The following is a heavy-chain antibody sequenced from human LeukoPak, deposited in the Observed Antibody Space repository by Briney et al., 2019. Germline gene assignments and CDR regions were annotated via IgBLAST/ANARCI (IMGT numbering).Heavy chain of an antibody. CDR2: IYYSGST. V-gene: IGHV4-59*08. CDR1: GGSISSYY. J-gene: IGHJ4*02. D-gene: IGHD3-16*02. Sequence: SETLSLTCTVSGGSISSYYWSWIRQPPGKGLEWIGYIYYSGSTNYNPSLKSRVTISVDTSKNQFSLKLSSVTAADTAVYYCATLPGAYVWGSYRYTDYWGQGTLVTVSS. CDR3: ATLPGAYVWGSYRYTDY.